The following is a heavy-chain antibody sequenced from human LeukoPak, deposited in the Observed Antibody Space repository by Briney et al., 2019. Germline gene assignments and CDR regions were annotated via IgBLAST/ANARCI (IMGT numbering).Heavy chain of an antibody. CDR2: ISSSGSTI. Sequence: GGSLRLSCAASGFTFSDYYMSWIRQAPGKGLEWVSYISSSGSTIYYADSVKGRFTISRDNAKNSLYLQMNSLRAEDTAVYYCARDPPRVLCGGDCHSMATDAFDIWGQGTMVTVSS. D-gene: IGHD2-21*01. V-gene: IGHV3-11*04. CDR3: ARDPPRVLCGGDCHSMATDAFDI. CDR1: GFTFSDYY. J-gene: IGHJ3*02.